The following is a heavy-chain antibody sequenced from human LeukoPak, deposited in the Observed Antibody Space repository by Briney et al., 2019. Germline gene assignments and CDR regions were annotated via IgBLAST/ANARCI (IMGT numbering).Heavy chain of an antibody. D-gene: IGHD3-9*01. Sequence: SETLSLTCTVSGGSISSSSYYWGWIRQPPGKGLEWIGSIYYSGSTYYDPSLKSRVTISVDTSKNQFSLKLSSVTAADTAVYYCARDLTAVFFDYWGQGTLVTVSS. V-gene: IGHV4-39*07. J-gene: IGHJ4*02. CDR3: ARDLTAVFFDY. CDR1: GGSISSSSYY. CDR2: IYYSGST.